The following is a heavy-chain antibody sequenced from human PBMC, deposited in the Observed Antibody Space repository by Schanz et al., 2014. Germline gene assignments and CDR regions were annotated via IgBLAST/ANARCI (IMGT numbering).Heavy chain of an antibody. Sequence: EVQLVESGGGLVQPGGSLRLSCEASGFSFSVSWMNWVRQAPGKGLEWVATIKEDGSQKYYLDSVKGRFTISRDNARNSLYVQMTSMRAEDTALYYCTRDRAYHSFDYWGQGTLVTVSS. CDR2: IKEDGSQK. CDR1: GFSFSVSW. CDR3: TRDRAYHSFDY. J-gene: IGHJ4*02. V-gene: IGHV3-7*01. D-gene: IGHD1-26*01.